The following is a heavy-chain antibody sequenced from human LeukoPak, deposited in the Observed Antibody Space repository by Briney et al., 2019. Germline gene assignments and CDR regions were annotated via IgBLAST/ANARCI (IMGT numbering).Heavy chain of an antibody. V-gene: IGHV3-33*01. CDR1: GFTFSSYG. CDR2: IWYDGSNK. CDR3: ARDRGGISGYYYTSGRY. Sequence: GGSLRLSCAASGFTFSSYGMHWVRQAPGKGLEWVAVIWYDGSNKYYADSVKGRFTISRDNSKNTLYLQMNGLRAEDTAVYYCARDRGGISGYYYTSGRYWGQGTLVTVSS. D-gene: IGHD3-22*01. J-gene: IGHJ4*02.